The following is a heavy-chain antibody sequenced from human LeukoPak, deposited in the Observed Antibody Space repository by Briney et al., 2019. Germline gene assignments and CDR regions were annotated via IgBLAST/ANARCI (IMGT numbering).Heavy chain of an antibody. J-gene: IGHJ4*02. V-gene: IGHV3-23*01. CDR1: GFTFSSYA. D-gene: IGHD6-13*01. CDR2: ISGSGGTT. CDR3: AKVGGASSSWYPIDY. Sequence: GGSLRLSCAASGFTFSSYAMSWVRQAPGKGLEWVSAISGSGGTTYYADSVRGRFTISRDNSKNTLYLQMNSLRAEDTAVYYCAKVGGASSSWYPIDYWGQGTLVTVSS.